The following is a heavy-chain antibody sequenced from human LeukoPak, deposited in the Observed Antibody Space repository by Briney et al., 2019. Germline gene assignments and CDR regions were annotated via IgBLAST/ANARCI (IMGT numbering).Heavy chain of an antibody. CDR1: GFTFSTYG. Sequence: TGGSLRLSCAVSGFTFSTYGMNWVRQAPGKGLEWVSAISDNGERTYYADSVKGRFTISRDNSKSMLYLQMNSLRAEDTAVYYCAKERGVSKPFDYWGQGTLVTVSS. CDR3: AKERGVSKPFDY. J-gene: IGHJ4*02. D-gene: IGHD2-8*02. CDR2: ISDNGERT. V-gene: IGHV3-23*01.